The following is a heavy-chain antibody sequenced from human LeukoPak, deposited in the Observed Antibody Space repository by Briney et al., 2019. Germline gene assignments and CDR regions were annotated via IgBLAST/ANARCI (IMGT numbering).Heavy chain of an antibody. Sequence: PSETLSLTCTVSGGSISGYYWSWIRQSPGKGLEWIGYIYYSGSTNYNPSLKSRVTISVDTSKNQFSLNLGSVTAADTAVYYCAREVAYSSTDVDAFDIWGQGTMVTVSS. J-gene: IGHJ3*02. D-gene: IGHD6-13*01. V-gene: IGHV4-59*01. CDR1: GGSISGYY. CDR2: IYYSGST. CDR3: AREVAYSSTDVDAFDI.